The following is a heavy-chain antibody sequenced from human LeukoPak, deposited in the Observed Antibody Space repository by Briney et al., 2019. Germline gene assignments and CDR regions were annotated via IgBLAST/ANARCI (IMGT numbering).Heavy chain of an antibody. CDR1: GYTITGYY. Sequence: ASVKVSCKASGYTITGYYMHWVRQAPGQGLEWMGRINPNTGDTNSARKFQGRVTMTRDTSISTVYMELSRLRSDDTAVYYCARAFPGYSSGKVRDYWGQGTLVTVSS. J-gene: IGHJ4*02. D-gene: IGHD6-19*01. CDR3: ARAFPGYSSGKVRDY. CDR2: INPNTGDT. V-gene: IGHV1-2*06.